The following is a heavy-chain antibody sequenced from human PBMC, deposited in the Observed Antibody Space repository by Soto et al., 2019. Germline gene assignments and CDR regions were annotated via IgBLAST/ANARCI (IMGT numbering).Heavy chain of an antibody. CDR2: ISYDGSNK. J-gene: IGHJ4*02. CDR1: GFTFSSYA. Sequence: GGSLRLSCAASGFTFSSYAMHWVRQAPGKGLEWVAVISYDGSNKYYADSVKGRFTISRDNSKNTLYLQMNSLRAEDTAVYYCARVPYDSSGYYYFDHWGQGTLVTVSS. CDR3: ARVPYDSSGYYYFDH. D-gene: IGHD3-22*01. V-gene: IGHV3-30*04.